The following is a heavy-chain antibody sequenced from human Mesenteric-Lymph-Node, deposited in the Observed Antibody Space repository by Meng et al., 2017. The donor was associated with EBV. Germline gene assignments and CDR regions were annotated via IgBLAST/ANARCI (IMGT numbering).Heavy chain of an antibody. CDR1: RFTFSDYR. D-gene: IGHD2-2*01. J-gene: IGHJ4*02. Sequence: EVYLVESGGXLVKPGXSLRLSCAASRFTFSDYRMNWVRQAPGKGLEWVSSISPSTSDMYYADSVKGRFTISRDNAKKSLYLQMNSLRAEDTAVYYCARFSSTSEVDYWGQGTLVTVSS. V-gene: IGHV3-21*01. CDR2: ISPSTSDM. CDR3: ARFSSTSEVDY.